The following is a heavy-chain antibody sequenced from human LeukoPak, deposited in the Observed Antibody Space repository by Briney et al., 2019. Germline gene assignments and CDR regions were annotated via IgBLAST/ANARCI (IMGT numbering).Heavy chain of an antibody. V-gene: IGHV4-34*01. J-gene: IGHJ4*02. CDR2: INHGGRT. CDR1: GGSFTDYY. D-gene: IGHD5-18*01. Sequence: SETLSLTCAVYGGSFTDYYWSWLRQTPGKGLEWIGEINHGGRTTYNPSLKSRVTMSLDASKNDFSLNLNSVTAADTAVYFCARGSYSYGNAFDYWGQGTLVTVSS. CDR3: ARGSYSYGNAFDY.